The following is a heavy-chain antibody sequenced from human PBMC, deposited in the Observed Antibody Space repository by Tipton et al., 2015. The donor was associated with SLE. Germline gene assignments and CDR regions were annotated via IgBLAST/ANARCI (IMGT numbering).Heavy chain of an antibody. Sequence: SLRLSCAASGFTFNTYAMSWVRQAPGKGLEWVSGISGSGGSTYYADSVKGRFTLSRDNSKNTLYLQMNSLRAEDAAVYYCAKNTDGSAFDYWGQGTLVTVSS. CDR2: ISGSGGST. CDR1: GFTFNTYA. CDR3: AKNTDGSAFDY. D-gene: IGHD6-19*01. V-gene: IGHV3-23*01. J-gene: IGHJ4*02.